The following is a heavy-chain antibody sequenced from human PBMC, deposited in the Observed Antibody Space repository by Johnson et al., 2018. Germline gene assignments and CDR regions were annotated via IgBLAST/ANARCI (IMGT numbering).Heavy chain of an antibody. CDR2: IVTAGDT. J-gene: IGHJ3*02. CDR3: ARGKLGVETFES. CDR1: GFTFSSYD. V-gene: IGHV3-13*01. Sequence: VQLVQSGGGLVQPGGSLRLSCAASGFTFSSYDMHWVRQATGQGLEWVSAIVTAGDTYYPGSVKGRFTISRENAKNSVYLQRNSLGAGDTAVYYCARGKLGVETFESWGQGTMVTVSS. D-gene: IGHD7-27*01.